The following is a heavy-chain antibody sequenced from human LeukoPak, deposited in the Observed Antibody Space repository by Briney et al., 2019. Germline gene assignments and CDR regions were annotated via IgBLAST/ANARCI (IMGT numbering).Heavy chain of an antibody. V-gene: IGHV3-64*01. CDR2: ITSDGRST. D-gene: IGHD4-23*01. Sequence: GGSLRLSCAASGFTFAAHNMHWVRQAPGKGLQYVAGITSDGRSTFYGSSVKGRFIISRDNSRNTLYLQLGNLRTDDLAVYYCAKDHDYGGPDYWGQGTLVAVSS. CDR3: AKDHDYGGPDY. J-gene: IGHJ4*02. CDR1: GFTFAAHN.